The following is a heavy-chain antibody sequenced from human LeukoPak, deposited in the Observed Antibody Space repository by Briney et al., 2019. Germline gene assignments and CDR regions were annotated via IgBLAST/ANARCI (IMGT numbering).Heavy chain of an antibody. D-gene: IGHD3-10*01. V-gene: IGHV6-1*01. Sequence: SQTLSLTCAISGDSVSSNSAAWNWIRQSPSRGLEWLGRTYYRSKWYNDYAVSVKSRITINPDTSKNQFSLKLSSVTAADTAVYYCARDQVPFGETLLSYFDYWGQGTLVTVSS. J-gene: IGHJ4*02. CDR1: GDSVSSNSAA. CDR3: ARDQVPFGETLLSYFDY. CDR2: TYYRSKWYN.